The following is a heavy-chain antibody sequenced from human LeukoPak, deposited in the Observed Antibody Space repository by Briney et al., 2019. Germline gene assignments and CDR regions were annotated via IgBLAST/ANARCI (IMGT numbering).Heavy chain of an antibody. Sequence: ASVKVSCKASGYTFTSYAMHWVRQAPGQRLEWMGWINAGNGNTKYSQKFQGRVTITRDTSASTAYMELSSLRSEDTAVYYCARDLGVAAAGTRDYFDYWGQGTLVTVSS. CDR2: INAGNGNT. CDR3: ARDLGVAAAGTRDYFDY. D-gene: IGHD6-13*01. J-gene: IGHJ4*02. CDR1: GYTFTSYA. V-gene: IGHV1-3*01.